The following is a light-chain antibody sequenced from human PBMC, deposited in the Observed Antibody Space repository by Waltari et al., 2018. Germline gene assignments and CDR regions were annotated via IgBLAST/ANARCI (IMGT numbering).Light chain of an antibody. CDR1: QSVSSN. Sequence: EIVMTQSPATLSVSPGERATLSCRASQSVSSNLAWYQQKPGQAPRLLIYGASTRATGSPARFSGSGSGTEFTLTISSMQSEDCAVYYCQQYNNWPLAFGQGAKVEIK. CDR3: QQYNNWPLA. V-gene: IGKV3-15*01. J-gene: IGKJ1*01. CDR2: GAS.